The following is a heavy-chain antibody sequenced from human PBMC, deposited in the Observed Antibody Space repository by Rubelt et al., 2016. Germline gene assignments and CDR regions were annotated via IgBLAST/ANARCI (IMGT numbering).Heavy chain of an antibody. CDR3: AKDSSSHTTLGHFDY. D-gene: IGHD6-13*01. CDR2: IWYDGSNK. V-gene: IGHV3-33*06. Sequence: HWVRQAPGKGLEWVAVIWYDGSNKYYADSVKGRFTISRDNSKNTLYLQMNSLRAEDTAVYYCAKDSSSHTTLGHFDYWGQGTLVTVSS. J-gene: IGHJ4*02.